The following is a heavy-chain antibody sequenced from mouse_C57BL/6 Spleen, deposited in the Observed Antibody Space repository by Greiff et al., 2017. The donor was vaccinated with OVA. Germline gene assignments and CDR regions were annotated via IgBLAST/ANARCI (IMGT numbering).Heavy chain of an antibody. J-gene: IGHJ2*01. D-gene: IGHD2-12*01. CDR2: IYPGDGDT. CDR3: ARIDSYSIFFDY. CDR1: GYAFSSSW. V-gene: IGHV1-82*01. Sequence: QVQLQQSGPELVKPGASVKISCKASGYAFSSSWMNWVKQRPGKGLEWIGRIYPGDGDTNYNGKFKGKATLTADKSSSTAYMQLSSLTSEDSAVYFCARIDSYSIFFDYWGQGTTLTVSS.